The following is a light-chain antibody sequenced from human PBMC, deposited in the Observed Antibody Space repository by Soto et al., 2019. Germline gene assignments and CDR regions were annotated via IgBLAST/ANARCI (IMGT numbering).Light chain of an antibody. J-gene: IGKJ5*01. CDR2: GGS. CDR1: QSVRSN. V-gene: IGKV3-15*01. CDR3: QKYNKWPAIT. Sequence: RLMAQSPAAISVSPGEKARMYCTVTQSVRSNLAWYQQKYGQAPRLLIYGGSTRATDIPARFSGSGSGTEFTLTISSLQSEDFAVYYCQKYNKWPAITFGKGTRLEIK.